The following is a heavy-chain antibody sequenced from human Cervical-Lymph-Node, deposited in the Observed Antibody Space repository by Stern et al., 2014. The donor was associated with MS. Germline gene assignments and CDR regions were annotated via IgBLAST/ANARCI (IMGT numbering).Heavy chain of an antibody. J-gene: IGHJ4*02. D-gene: IGHD1-26*01. CDR1: GYTFSSDY. Sequence: QVQLVQSGAQVKKPGASVNVSCKVLGYTFSSDYVHWVRQAPGQGLEWMAMINPSGDTTSYAPKFQGRLTVTRDTSTSTVYMELSSLRSDDTAVYSCARAKEDSGSCADNWGQGTLVTVSP. CDR2: INPSGDTT. V-gene: IGHV1-46*01. CDR3: ARAKEDSGSCADN.